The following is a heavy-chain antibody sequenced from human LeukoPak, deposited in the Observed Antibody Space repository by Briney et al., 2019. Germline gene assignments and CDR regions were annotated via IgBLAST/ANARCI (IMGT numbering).Heavy chain of an antibody. Sequence: PGGSLRLSCAASGFTFSTYWMHWVRQAPGKGLVWVSRINSDGSSTSYADPVKGRFTVSRDNAKNSLYLQMNSLRAEDTAVYYCARHLGVVMDYYYGMDVWGQGTTVTVSS. V-gene: IGHV3-74*01. J-gene: IGHJ6*02. CDR2: INSDGSST. CDR3: ARHLGVVMDYYYGMDV. CDR1: GFTFSTYW. D-gene: IGHD3-3*01.